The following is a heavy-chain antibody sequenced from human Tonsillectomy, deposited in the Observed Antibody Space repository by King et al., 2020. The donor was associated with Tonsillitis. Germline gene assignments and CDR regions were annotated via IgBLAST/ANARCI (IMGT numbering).Heavy chain of an antibody. CDR3: AGLPYYDILTGYYFFDY. V-gene: IGHV4-59*01. J-gene: IGHJ4*02. CDR1: GGSXSXYY. Sequence: VQLQESGPGLVKXSXTLXXXXTXSGGSXSXYYXXWIXXPPGKGLEWIGSIYYSGGTNYNPSLKSRVTISVHTSKNQVSLKLRTVTAADTAVYYCAGLPYYDILTGYYFFDYWGQGTLVTVSS. D-gene: IGHD3-9*01. CDR2: IYYSGGT.